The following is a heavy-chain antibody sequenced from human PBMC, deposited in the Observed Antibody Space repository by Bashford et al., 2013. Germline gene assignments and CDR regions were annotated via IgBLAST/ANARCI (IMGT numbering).Heavy chain of an antibody. CDR3: TRTLEDVRGARY. V-gene: IGHV1-69*05. Sequence: SVKVSCKSSGGAFTFNSYVINWVRQAPGQGLEWMGGIIPIFGTANYAQKFQGRVTMTTDTSTTTAYMELRSLRPDDTAMYYCTRTLEDVRGARYWGPGNPGHRLL. CDR2: IIPIFGTA. J-gene: IGHJ4*02. CDR1: GGAFTFNSYV. D-gene: IGHD1-1*01.